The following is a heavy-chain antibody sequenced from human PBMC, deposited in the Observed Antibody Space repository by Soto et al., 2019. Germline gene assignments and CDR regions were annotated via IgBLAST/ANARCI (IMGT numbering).Heavy chain of an antibody. J-gene: IGHJ4*02. CDR2: ISGSGGST. D-gene: IGHD2-15*01. CDR3: ANSPLIAENDY. Sequence: GGSLGLSCAASGFTFSGYAMSWVRQASGKGLEWVSAISGSGGSTYYADSVKGRFTISRDNSKNTLYLQMNSLRAEDTAVYYCANSPLIAENDYWGQGTLVTVSS. CDR1: GFTFSGYA. V-gene: IGHV3-23*01.